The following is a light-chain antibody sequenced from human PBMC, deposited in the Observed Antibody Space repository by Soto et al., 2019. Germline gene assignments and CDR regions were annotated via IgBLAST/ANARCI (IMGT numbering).Light chain of an antibody. V-gene: IGKV1-9*01. CDR1: QGISSY. CDR3: QELNSFPIT. CDR2: AAS. Sequence: DIQLTQSPSFLSASVGDRVTITCRASQGISSYLAWYQQKPGQAPKLLIYAASTLQSGVPSRFSGSGSGTEFPLTLSRLQPEDFATYYCQELNSFPITFGQGTRLEIK. J-gene: IGKJ5*01.